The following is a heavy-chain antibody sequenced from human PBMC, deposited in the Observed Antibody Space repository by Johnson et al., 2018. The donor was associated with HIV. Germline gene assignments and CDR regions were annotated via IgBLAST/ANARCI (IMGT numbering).Heavy chain of an antibody. CDR1: GFTVNSNY. V-gene: IGHV3-66*01. D-gene: IGHD6-13*01. J-gene: IGHJ3*02. CDR3: ARSGGYPNAFDM. Sequence: VQLLESGGGLVQPGGSLRLSCAASGFTVNSNYINWVRQAPGKGLECVSGIYSGGNTYYADSVKGRFTISRDNSKNSLFLQMNSLRVEDTAVYYCARSGGYPNAFDMWGQGTLVTVPA. CDR2: IYSGGNT.